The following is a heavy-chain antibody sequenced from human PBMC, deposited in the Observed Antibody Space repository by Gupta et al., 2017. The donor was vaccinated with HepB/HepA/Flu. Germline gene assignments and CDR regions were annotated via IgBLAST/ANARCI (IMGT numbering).Heavy chain of an antibody. D-gene: IGHD2-15*01. Sequence: QVQLVQSGAEVKKPGASVKVSCKASGYTFTSYYMHWVRQAPGQGLEWMGIINPSGGSTSYAQKFQGRVTMTRDTSTSTVYMELSSLRSEDTAVYYCAISVLPYGYFDLWGRGTLVTVSS. CDR1: GYTFTSYY. CDR2: INPSGGST. J-gene: IGHJ2*01. CDR3: AISVLPYGYFDL. V-gene: IGHV1-46*01.